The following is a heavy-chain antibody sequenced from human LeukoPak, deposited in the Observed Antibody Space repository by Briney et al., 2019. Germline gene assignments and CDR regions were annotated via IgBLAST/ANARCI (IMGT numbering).Heavy chain of an antibody. J-gene: IGHJ5*02. Sequence: PSETLSLTCAVYGGSFSGYYWSWIRQPPGKGLEWIGEINHSGSTNYNPSLKSRVTISVDTSKNQFSLKLSSVTAADTAVYYCARKFRRRKLNWFDPWGRGTLVTVSS. CDR1: GGSFSGYY. CDR3: ARKFRRRKLNWFDP. CDR2: INHSGST. V-gene: IGHV4-34*01.